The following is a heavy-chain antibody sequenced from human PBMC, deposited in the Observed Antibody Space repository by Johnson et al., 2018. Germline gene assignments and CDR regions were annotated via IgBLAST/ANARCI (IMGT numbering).Heavy chain of an antibody. J-gene: IGHJ3*02. CDR3: ARQGVILTVDAFEI. CDR2: IRNKRSTYAT. D-gene: IGHD2/OR15-2a*01. V-gene: IGHV3-72*01. CDR1: GFTFSDHY. Sequence: VQLQESGGGLVQPGGSLRLSCAASGFTFSDHYMDWVRQAPGKGLEWVGRIRNKRSTYATAYAASVKGRFTISRDDSKNSLYLQMNSLKTEDTAVYYCARQGVILTVDAFEIWGQGTMVTVSS.